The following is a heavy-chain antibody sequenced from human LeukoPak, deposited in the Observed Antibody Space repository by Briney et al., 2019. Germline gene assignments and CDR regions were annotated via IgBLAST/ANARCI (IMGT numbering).Heavy chain of an antibody. CDR3: AKDFRVFDWLFGELDY. J-gene: IGHJ4*02. CDR1: GFTLSSYG. V-gene: IGHV3-30*02. CDR2: IRYDGSDT. D-gene: IGHD3-9*01. Sequence: GGSLRLSCAASGFTLSSYGMHWVRQAPGKGLEWVAFIRYDGSDTYYADSVKGRFTISRDNSKNTLYLQMNSLRAEDTAVYYCAKDFRVFDWLFGELDYWGQGTLVTVSS.